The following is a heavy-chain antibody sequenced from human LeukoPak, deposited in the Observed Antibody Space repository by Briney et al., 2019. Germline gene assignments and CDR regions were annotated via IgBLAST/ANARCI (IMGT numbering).Heavy chain of an antibody. CDR3: AKDFYGDYSGSCFDY. D-gene: IGHD4-17*01. J-gene: IGHJ4*02. Sequence: PGGSLRLSCAASGFTFSSYGMHWVRQAPGKGVEWVAFIRYDGSNKYYADSVKGRFTISRDNSKNTPYLQMNSLRAEDAAVYDCAKDFYGDYSGSCFDYWGQGTLVTVSS. V-gene: IGHV3-30*02. CDR1: GFTFSSYG. CDR2: IRYDGSNK.